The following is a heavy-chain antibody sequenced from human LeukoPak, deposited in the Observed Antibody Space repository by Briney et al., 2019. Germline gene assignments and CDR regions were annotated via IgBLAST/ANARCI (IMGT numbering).Heavy chain of an antibody. CDR1: GGSFSGYY. V-gene: IGHV4-34*01. J-gene: IGHJ4*02. CDR2: IYHSGGT. Sequence: SETLSLTCTVYGGSFSGYYWSWIRQPPGKGLEWIGEIYHSGGTNYNPSLKSRVTMSVDTSKNQFSLKLSSVTAADTAVYYCARGRSGWLLPFDYWGQGTLVTVSS. CDR3: ARGRSGWLLPFDY. D-gene: IGHD6-19*01.